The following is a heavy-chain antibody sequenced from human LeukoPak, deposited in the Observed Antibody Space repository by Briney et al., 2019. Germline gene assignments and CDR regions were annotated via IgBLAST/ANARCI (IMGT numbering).Heavy chain of an antibody. CDR3: ARGSTYYDSSGQVPFDY. J-gene: IGHJ4*02. CDR1: GFTFSSYG. V-gene: IGHV3-30*03. D-gene: IGHD3-22*01. CDR2: ISYDGSNK. Sequence: PGRSLRLSCAASGFTFSSYGMHWVRQAPGKGLEWVAVISYDGSNKYYADSVKGRFTISRDNGKNTLYLQMNSLRAEDTAVYYCARGSTYYDSSGQVPFDYWGQGTLVTVSS.